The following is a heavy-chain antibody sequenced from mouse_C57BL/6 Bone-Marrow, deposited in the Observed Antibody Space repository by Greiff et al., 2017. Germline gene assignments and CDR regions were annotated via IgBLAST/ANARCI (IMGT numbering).Heavy chain of an antibody. V-gene: IGHV5-12*01. Sequence: EVKLMESGGGLVQPGGSLKLSCAASGFTFSDYYMYWVRQTPEKRLEWVAYISNGGGSTYYPDTVQGRFTISRDNAKNTLYLQMSRLKSEDTAMYYCARHGLAMDYWGQGTSVTVSS. CDR1: GFTFSDYY. J-gene: IGHJ4*01. CDR2: ISNGGGST. CDR3: ARHGLAMDY.